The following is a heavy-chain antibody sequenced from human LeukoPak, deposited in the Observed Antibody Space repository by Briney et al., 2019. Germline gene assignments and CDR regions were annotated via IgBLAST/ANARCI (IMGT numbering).Heavy chain of an antibody. Sequence: ESGPTLVKPTQTLTLTCTFSGFSLSTSGVGVGWIRQPPGKALEWLALIYWDDDKRYSPSLKSRLTITKDTSKNQVVLTMTNMDPVDTATYYCAHSVTMVRSLGYWFDPWGQGTLVTVSS. CDR3: AHSVTMVRSLGYWFDP. V-gene: IGHV2-5*02. D-gene: IGHD3-10*01. CDR2: IYWDDDK. J-gene: IGHJ5*02. CDR1: GFSLSTSGVG.